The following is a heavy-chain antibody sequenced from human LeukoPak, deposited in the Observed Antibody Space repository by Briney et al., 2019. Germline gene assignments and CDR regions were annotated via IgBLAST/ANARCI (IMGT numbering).Heavy chain of an antibody. J-gene: IGHJ5*02. Sequence: GESLKISCKHSGYSFTSQWSGWVRQLPEKGVEWEGIISPGNSYTAYTPSLQTQVAISADKSTDTVFLQWGSLKASDTAMYYYSTRAFSDTSPVAWGQGTLVTVSS. V-gene: IGHV5-51*01. CDR3: STRAFSDTSPVA. D-gene: IGHD3-3*02. CDR2: ISPGNSYT. CDR1: GYSFTSQW.